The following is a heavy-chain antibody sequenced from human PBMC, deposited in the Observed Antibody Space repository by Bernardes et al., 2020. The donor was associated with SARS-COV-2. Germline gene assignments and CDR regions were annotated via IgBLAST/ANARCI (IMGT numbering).Heavy chain of an antibody. J-gene: IGHJ4*02. D-gene: IGHD6-6*01. Sequence: GGSLRLSCAASGFTFSHFALHWVRQAPGKGLEWLAIISYEERTAYNADSVKGRFTISRDNSKDTIFLQMSSLRPEDTAVYYCARETQDVTSSYFDYWGQGTLVTVSS. CDR3: ARETQDVTSSYFDY. CDR2: ISYEERTA. V-gene: IGHV3-30*19. CDR1: GFTFSHFA.